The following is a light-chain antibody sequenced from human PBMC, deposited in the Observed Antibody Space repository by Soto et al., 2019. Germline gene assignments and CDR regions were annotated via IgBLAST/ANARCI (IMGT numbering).Light chain of an antibody. CDR2: DIS. J-gene: IGKJ5*01. CDR3: QQRSNRIT. CDR1: QSVAGS. V-gene: IGKV3-11*01. Sequence: HPARASQSVAGSLAWYQQKPGQAPRLLIYDISTRAAAIPARFSGSGSGTDFTLTVSSLEPEDFALYYCQQRSNRITFGQGTRLEIK.